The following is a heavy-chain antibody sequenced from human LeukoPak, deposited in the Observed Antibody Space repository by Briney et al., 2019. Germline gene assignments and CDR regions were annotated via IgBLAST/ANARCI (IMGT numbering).Heavy chain of an antibody. D-gene: IGHD3-22*01. V-gene: IGHV4-39*01. CDR2: ICYSGST. CDR1: GGSISSSSYC. J-gene: IGHJ4*02. Sequence: SETLSLTCTVSGGSISSSSYCWGWIRQPPGKGLEWIGTICYSGSTFYNPSLKSRVTISVDTSKNQFSLRLSSVTAADTAVYYCARQGYYYDSSGYYYLDYWGQGTLVTVSS. CDR3: ARQGYYYDSSGYYYLDY.